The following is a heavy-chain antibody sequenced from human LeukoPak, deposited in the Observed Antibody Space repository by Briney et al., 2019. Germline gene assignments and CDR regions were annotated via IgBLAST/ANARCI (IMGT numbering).Heavy chain of an antibody. CDR1: GYTFGIHW. CDR2: IYPGDSDA. J-gene: IGHJ4*02. D-gene: IGHD3-10*02. Sequence: GESLKISCKASGYTFGIHWIAWVRQMPGKGLECMGIIYPGDSDARYSPSFQGQVAMSVDKSIDTAYLEWSSLKASDTAIYYCARRGRSDTYNFSTSFYSVDYWGQGTLVTVSS. V-gene: IGHV5-51*01. CDR3: ARRGRSDTYNFSTSFYSVDY.